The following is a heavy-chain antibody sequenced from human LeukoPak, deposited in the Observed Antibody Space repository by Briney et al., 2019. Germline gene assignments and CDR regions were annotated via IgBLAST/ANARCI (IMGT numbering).Heavy chain of an antibody. Sequence: PGGSLRLSCTASGFTFSNFWMGWVRQAPGKGLEWVANIKQDETEKFYLGSVKGRFTISRDNAKNSLYLQMNSLRAEDTAVYYCARDMVSGVRWLQFLTTEFFDYWGQGTLVTVSS. D-gene: IGHD5-24*01. CDR2: IKQDETEK. J-gene: IGHJ4*02. CDR1: GFTFSNFW. CDR3: ARDMVSGVRWLQFLTTEFFDY. V-gene: IGHV3-7*03.